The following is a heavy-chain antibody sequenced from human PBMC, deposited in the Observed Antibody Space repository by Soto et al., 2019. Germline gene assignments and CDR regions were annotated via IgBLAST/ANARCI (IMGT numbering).Heavy chain of an antibody. D-gene: IGHD5-12*01. J-gene: IGHJ6*02. CDR1: GFTFSSYS. CDR3: ARADSGYAHGYYYYGMDL. CDR2: ISSSSSSI. V-gene: IGHV3-48*01. Sequence: GGSLRLSCAASGFTFSSYSMNWVRQAPGKGLEWVSYISSSSSSIYYADSVKGRFTISRDNTKNSLYLQMNSLRAEDTAVYYCARADSGYAHGYYYYGMDLWGQGTTVTVSS.